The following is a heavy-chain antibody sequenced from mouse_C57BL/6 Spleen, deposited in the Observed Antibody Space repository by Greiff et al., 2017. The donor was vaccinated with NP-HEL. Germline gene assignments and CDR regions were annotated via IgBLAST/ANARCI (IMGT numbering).Heavy chain of an antibody. V-gene: IGHV1-20*01. D-gene: IGHD1-1*01. CDR3: ATLLLRPMDY. CDR2: INPYNGDT. J-gene: IGHJ4*01. Sequence: EVKLMESGPELVKPGDSVKISCKASGYSFTGYFMNWVMQSHGQSLEWIGRINPYNGDTFYNQKFKGKATLTVDKSSSTAHMELRSLTSEDSAVYYCATLLLRPMDYWGQGTSVTVSS. CDR1: GYSFTGYF.